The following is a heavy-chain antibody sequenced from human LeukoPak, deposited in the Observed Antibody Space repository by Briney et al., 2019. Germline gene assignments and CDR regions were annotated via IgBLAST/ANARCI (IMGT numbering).Heavy chain of an antibody. D-gene: IGHD2-15*01. CDR3: ARDEYCSGGSCYPYYFDY. CDR1: GFMFSSYW. J-gene: IGHJ4*02. V-gene: IGHV3-21*01. CDR2: ISSSSSYI. Sequence: GGSLRLSCAASGFMFSSYWMNWVRQAPGKGLEWVSSISSSSSYIYYADSVKGRFTISRDNAKNSLYLQMNSLRAEDTAVYYCARDEYCSGGSCYPYYFDYWGQGTLVTVSS.